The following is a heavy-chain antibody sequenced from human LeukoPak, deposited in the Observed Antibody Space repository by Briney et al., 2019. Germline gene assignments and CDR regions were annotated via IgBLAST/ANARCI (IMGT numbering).Heavy chain of an antibody. J-gene: IGHJ4*02. CDR3: ARGILSYYVGY. V-gene: IGHV3-23*01. CDR2: IGGSGGGT. CDR1: GFTFSEYA. D-gene: IGHD6-6*01. Sequence: PGGSLRLSCRASGFTFSEYAMSWVRQAPGKGLEWVSDIGGSGGGTYYADSVKGRFTISRDNSKNTLYLQMNSLRPEDTAVYYCARGILSYYVGYWGQGTLVTVSS.